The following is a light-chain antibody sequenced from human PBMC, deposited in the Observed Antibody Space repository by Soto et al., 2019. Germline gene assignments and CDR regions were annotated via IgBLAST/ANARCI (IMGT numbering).Light chain of an antibody. J-gene: IGLJ1*01. Sequence: QSALTQPASVSGSPGQSITISCTGTSSDVGDYDYVSWYQQHPGEVPKLMIFDVSDRPSGVSNRFSGSKSGNTASLTISGLQAEDEADYYCSSFTTSTSYVFGTGTKVTVL. CDR2: DVS. V-gene: IGLV2-14*03. CDR3: SSFTTSTSYV. CDR1: SSDVGDYDY.